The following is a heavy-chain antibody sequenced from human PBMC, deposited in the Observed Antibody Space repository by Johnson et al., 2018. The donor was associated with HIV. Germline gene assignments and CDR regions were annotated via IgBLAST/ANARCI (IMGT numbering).Heavy chain of an antibody. CDR2: IYSGGST. V-gene: IGHV3-53*01. CDR1: GFTVSINY. Sequence: VQLVESGGGLIQPGGSLRLSCAAFGFTVSINYMSWVRQAPGKGLEWVSVIYSGGSTYYADSVKGRFTISRDNAKNSLFLQMNSLRVEDTAVYYCARYCGGDCYSPHDAFDIWGQGTMVTVSS. J-gene: IGHJ3*02. CDR3: ARYCGGDCYSPHDAFDI. D-gene: IGHD2-21*02.